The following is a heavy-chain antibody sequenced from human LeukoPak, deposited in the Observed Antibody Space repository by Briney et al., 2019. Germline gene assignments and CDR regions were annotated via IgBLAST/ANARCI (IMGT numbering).Heavy chain of an antibody. CDR3: ARGYSYGYRWFDP. V-gene: IGHV4-34*01. D-gene: IGHD5-18*01. Sequence: SETLSFTCAVYGGSFSGYYWSWIRQPPGKGLEWIGEINHSGSTNCNPSLKSRVTISVDTSKNQFSLKLSSVTAADTAVYYCARGYSYGYRWFDPWGQGTLVTVSS. J-gene: IGHJ5*02. CDR1: GGSFSGYY. CDR2: INHSGST.